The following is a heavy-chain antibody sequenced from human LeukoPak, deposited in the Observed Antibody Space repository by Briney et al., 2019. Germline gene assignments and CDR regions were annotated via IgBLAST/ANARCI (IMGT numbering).Heavy chain of an antibody. CDR3: ARGGYYDYVWGSYRYTHVDY. CDR1: GFTFSSYS. D-gene: IGHD3-16*02. CDR2: ISSRSSYI. V-gene: IGHV3-21*01. J-gene: IGHJ4*02. Sequence: GGSLRLSCAASGFTFSSYSMNWVRQAPGKGLEWVSSISSRSSYIYYADSVKGRFTISRDNAKNSLYLQMNSLRAEDTAVYYCARGGYYDYVWGSYRYTHVDYWGQGTLVTVSS.